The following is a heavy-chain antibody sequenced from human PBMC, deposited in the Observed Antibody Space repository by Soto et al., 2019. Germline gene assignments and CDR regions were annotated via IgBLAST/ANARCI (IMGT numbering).Heavy chain of an antibody. D-gene: IGHD4-17*01. Sequence: SETLSLTCTVSGGSISSSSYYWGWIRQPPGKGLEWIGSINYSGSTYYNPSLKSRVTISVDTSRNQFSLKLSSVTAADTSVYYCARYYGGNSYGMDVWGQGTTVT. V-gene: IGHV4-39*01. CDR1: GGSISSSSYY. CDR2: INYSGST. J-gene: IGHJ6*02. CDR3: ARYYGGNSYGMDV.